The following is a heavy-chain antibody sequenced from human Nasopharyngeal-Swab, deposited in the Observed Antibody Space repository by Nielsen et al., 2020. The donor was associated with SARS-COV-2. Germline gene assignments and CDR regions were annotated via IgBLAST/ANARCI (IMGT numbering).Heavy chain of an antibody. CDR3: AREGIVGATDPSFDY. V-gene: IGHV3-30*03. J-gene: IGHJ4*02. CDR2: ISYDGSNK. CDR1: GFTFSSYG. D-gene: IGHD1-26*01. Sequence: GGSLRLSCAASGFTFSSYGMHWVRQAPGKGLEWVAVISYDGSNKYYADSVKGRFTISRDNSKNTLYLQMNSLRAEDTAVYYCAREGIVGATDPSFDYWGQGTLVTVSS.